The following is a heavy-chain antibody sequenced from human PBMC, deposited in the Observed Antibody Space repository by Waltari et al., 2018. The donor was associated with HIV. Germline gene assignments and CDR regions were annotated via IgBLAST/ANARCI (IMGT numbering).Heavy chain of an antibody. CDR2: INIDVRTI. Sequence: EVHLVQSGGGLIKPGGSLSLSCAASGFSVTNYWMHWVRKSPGKGMVWVSRINIDVRTIDYADSVKGRFTISRDSANNTLSLQMNSLREEDTAVYYCSRDTFGEYDFWGQGALVTVSS. J-gene: IGHJ4*02. D-gene: IGHD3-3*01. V-gene: IGHV3-74*01. CDR3: SRDTFGEYDF. CDR1: GFSVTNYW.